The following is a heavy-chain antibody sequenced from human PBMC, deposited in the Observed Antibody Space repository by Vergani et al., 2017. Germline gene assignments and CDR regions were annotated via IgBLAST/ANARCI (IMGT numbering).Heavy chain of an antibody. V-gene: IGHV3-48*01. CDR1: GFSFNTYG. D-gene: IGHD2-2*01. J-gene: IGHJ3*01. Sequence: VQLVETGGGVVQPGGSLRLYCATSGFSFNTYGAHWVRQAPGKGLEWVSFVSTGTKSQSYAESVKGRFTISRDSAKNSLYLQMDSLRAEDTAVYYCAREYSSTSGRAFDFWGQGTKVTVSS. CDR3: AREYSSTSGRAFDF. CDR2: VSTGTKSQ.